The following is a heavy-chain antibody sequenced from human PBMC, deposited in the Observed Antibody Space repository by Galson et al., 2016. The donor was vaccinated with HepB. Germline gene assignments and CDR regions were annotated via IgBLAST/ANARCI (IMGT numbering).Heavy chain of an antibody. D-gene: IGHD2-15*01. V-gene: IGHV3-23*01. J-gene: IGHJ4*02. CDR1: GFSFSNYA. CDR3: AKDLHAWVVAAPSDY. CDR2: ISGSGGST. Sequence: SLRLSCAASGFSFSNYAMSWVRQAPGKGLEWVSSISGSGGSTYYADSVKGRFTISRDNSKNTFYLQMNSLRAEDTAVYYCAKDLHAWVVAAPSDYWGQGTLVTVSS.